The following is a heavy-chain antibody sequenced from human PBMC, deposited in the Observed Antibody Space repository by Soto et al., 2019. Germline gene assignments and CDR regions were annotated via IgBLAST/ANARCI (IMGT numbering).Heavy chain of an antibody. J-gene: IGHJ6*02. D-gene: IGHD5-12*01. V-gene: IGHV4-39*07. CDR1: GGSISSSSYY. CDR3: ARDMRDGYNYYYYGMDV. Sequence: SETLSLTCTVSGGSISSSSYYWGWIRQPPGKGLEWIGSIYYSGSTYYNPSLKSRVTISVDTSKNQFSLKLSSVTAADTAVYYCARDMRDGYNYYYYGMDVWGQGTTVTVSS. CDR2: IYYSGST.